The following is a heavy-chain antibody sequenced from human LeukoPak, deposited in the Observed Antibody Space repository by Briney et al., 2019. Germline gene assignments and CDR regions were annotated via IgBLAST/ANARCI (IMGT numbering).Heavy chain of an antibody. Sequence: WETLSLSCAVYTGSFSDYYRSWIRQPPGMGLEWIGKISHSGSTNYNPSLKSRVSISVDTSKNQFSLKLSSLNAADTAVYYCARGVGYDILTGPRYFDVWGRGRLATVSS. CDR2: ISHSGST. CDR1: TGSFSDYY. V-gene: IGHV4-34*01. CDR3: ARGVGYDILTGPRYFDV. J-gene: IGHJ2*01. D-gene: IGHD3-9*01.